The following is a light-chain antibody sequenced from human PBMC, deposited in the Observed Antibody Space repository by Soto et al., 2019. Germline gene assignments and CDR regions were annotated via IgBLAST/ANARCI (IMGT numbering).Light chain of an antibody. Sequence: EVVLTQSAATPSLSPGATATLSCRGSQSVSSSYLAWYQKKPGQAQRLLIYGASSRATGIPDRFSGSGSGTDFTLTISRLEPEDFAVYYCQQFGSSPLWTFGQGTKVDIK. CDR2: GAS. J-gene: IGKJ1*01. CDR3: QQFGSSPLWT. CDR1: QSVSSSY. V-gene: IGKV3-20*01.